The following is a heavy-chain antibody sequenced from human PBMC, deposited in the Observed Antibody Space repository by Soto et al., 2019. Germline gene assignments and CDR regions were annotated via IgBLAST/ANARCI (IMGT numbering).Heavy chain of an antibody. V-gene: IGHV5-10-1*01. Sequence: GESLKISCKGSGYSFTSYWISWVRQMPGKGLEWVGRIDPSDSYTNYSPSFQGHVTISADKSISTAYLQWSSLKASDTTMYYCALGSGSSWVRYYYYGMDVWGQGTTVTVSS. CDR2: IDPSDSYT. D-gene: IGHD2-15*01. CDR3: ALGSGSSWVRYYYYGMDV. J-gene: IGHJ6*02. CDR1: GYSFTSYW.